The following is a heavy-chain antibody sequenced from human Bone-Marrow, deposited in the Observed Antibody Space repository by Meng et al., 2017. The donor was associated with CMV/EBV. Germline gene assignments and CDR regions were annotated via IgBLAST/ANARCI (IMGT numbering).Heavy chain of an antibody. J-gene: IGHJ6*02. V-gene: IGHV4-34*01. CDR1: GGSFSGYY. CDR2: INHSGST. Sequence: SETLSLTCAVYGGSFSGYYWSWIRQPPGKGLEWIGEINHSGSTNYNPSLKSRVTISVDTSKNQFSLKLSSVTAADTAVYYCARGLRNYGMAVWGQGTTVTVAS. CDR3: ARGLRNYGMAV.